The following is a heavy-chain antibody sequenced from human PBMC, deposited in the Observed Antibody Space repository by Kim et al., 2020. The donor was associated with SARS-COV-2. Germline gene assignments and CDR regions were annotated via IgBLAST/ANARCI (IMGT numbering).Heavy chain of an antibody. D-gene: IGHD6-13*01. CDR3: ARVGVDSSSWYPFDY. J-gene: IGHJ4*01. Sequence: PEVRGRITSSRDTAASTAYMELNSLRSEDTAVYYCARVGVDSSSWYPFDYWGHGTLVTVSS. V-gene: IGHV1-3*01.